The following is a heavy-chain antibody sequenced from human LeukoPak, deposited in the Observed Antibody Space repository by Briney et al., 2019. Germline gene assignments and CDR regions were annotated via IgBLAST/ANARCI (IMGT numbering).Heavy chain of an antibody. CDR1: GGSITSYY. V-gene: IGHV4-59*01. J-gene: IGHJ4*02. D-gene: IGHD3-3*01. CDR2: IYYRGST. Sequence: SETLSLTCTVSGGSITSYYWSWIRQPPGKGLEWIGYIYYRGSTNYNPSLKSRVTISIDASKNQFSLKLSSVTAADTAVYYCARDRNRAVFGVAGFDYWGQGTLVTVSS. CDR3: ARDRNRAVFGVAGFDY.